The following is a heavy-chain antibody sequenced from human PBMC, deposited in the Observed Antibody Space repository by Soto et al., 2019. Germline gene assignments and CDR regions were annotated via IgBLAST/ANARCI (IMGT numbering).Heavy chain of an antibody. CDR1: GYTFTSYD. CDR2: MNHNSGNT. CDR3: AGTLYGDNVDY. J-gene: IGHJ4*02. Sequence: QVQLVQSGAEVKKPGASVKVSCKASGYTFTSYDITWVRQATGQGLAWMGWMNHNSGNTGDAQKFQGRVTMTRNNSISTAYMELSSQRSEDTAVYYCAGTLYGDNVDYWGQGTLVTVSS. V-gene: IGHV1-8*01. D-gene: IGHD4-17*01.